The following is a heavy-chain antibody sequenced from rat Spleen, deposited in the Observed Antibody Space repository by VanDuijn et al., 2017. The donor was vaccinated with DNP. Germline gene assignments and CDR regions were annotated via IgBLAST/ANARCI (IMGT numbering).Heavy chain of an antibody. CDR1: GFTFSSYD. Sequence: EVQLVESGGGLLQPGRSLKLSCAASGFTFSSYDMAWVRQAPSKGLEWVASVNTGGGITYYRDSVKGRFIVSRDNAKSTLDLQMDSLRSEDTATYYCARLGFDYWGQGVMVTVSS. V-gene: IGHV5-25*01. J-gene: IGHJ2*01. CDR2: VNTGGGIT. CDR3: ARLGFDY.